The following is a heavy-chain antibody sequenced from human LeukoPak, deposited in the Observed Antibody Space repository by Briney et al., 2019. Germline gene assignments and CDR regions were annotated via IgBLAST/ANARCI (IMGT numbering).Heavy chain of an antibody. V-gene: IGHV1-2*02. CDR3: ARDESGGAGFDP. J-gene: IGHJ5*02. CDR2: INPNSGGT. D-gene: IGHD1-26*01. Sequence: GASVKVSCKASGYTFTGYYMHWVRQAPGQGLEWMGWINPNSGGTNYAQKFQGRVTVTRDTSISTAYMELSRLRSDDTAVYYCARDESGGAGFDPWGQGTLVTVSS. CDR1: GYTFTGYY.